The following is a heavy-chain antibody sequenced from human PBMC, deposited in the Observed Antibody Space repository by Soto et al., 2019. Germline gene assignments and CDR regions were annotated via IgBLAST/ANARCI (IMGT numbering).Heavy chain of an antibody. CDR2: IYYSGST. Sequence: SETLSLTCTVSGGSISSGDYYWSWIRQPPGKGLEWIGYIYYSGSTYYNPSLKSRVTISVDTSKNQFSLKLSSVTAADTAVYYCARAITMIVPRYDAFDIWGQGTMVTVSS. V-gene: IGHV4-30-4*01. CDR3: ARAITMIVPRYDAFDI. J-gene: IGHJ3*02. CDR1: GGSISSGDYY. D-gene: IGHD3-22*01.